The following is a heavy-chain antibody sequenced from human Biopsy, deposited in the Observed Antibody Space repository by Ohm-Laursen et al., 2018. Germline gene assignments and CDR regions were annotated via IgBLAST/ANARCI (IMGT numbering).Heavy chain of an antibody. CDR3: ARDDAVTVIRGLYY. D-gene: IGHD2-21*02. CDR1: GGSISNNNYY. J-gene: IGHJ4*02. Sequence: SDTLSLTCTVSGGSISNNNYYWGWIRQPPGKGLEWIGYIYYSGTTDYSPSLKSRVTISIDKSKNQFFLKLSSVTAEDTAVYYCARDDAVTVIRGLYYWGQGALVTVSS. V-gene: IGHV4-61*05. CDR2: IYYSGTT.